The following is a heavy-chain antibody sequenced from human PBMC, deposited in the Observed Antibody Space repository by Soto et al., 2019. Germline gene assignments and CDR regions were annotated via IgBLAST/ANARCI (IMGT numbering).Heavy chain of an antibody. CDR2: ISSNGGST. CDR1: GFTFSNYA. D-gene: IGHD5-12*01. CDR3: ATRIVATADY. Sequence: PGGSLRLSCAASGFTFSNYAMHWVRQAPGKGLEYVSTISSNGGSTYHANSVKGRFTISRDNSKNTLYLQMDNLEPDDSAIYYCATRIVATADYWGQGTLVTVSS. V-gene: IGHV3-64*01. J-gene: IGHJ4*02.